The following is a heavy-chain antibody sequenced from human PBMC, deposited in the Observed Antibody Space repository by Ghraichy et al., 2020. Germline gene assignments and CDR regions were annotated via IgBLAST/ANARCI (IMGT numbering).Heavy chain of an antibody. D-gene: IGHD2-2*01. CDR3: ARDDCSSTSCYSPNDY. V-gene: IGHV3-7*04. J-gene: IGHJ4*02. CDR1: GFTFSSYW. CDR2: IKQDGSET. Sequence: GGSLRLSCEASGFTFSSYWMSWVRQAPGKGLEWVANIKQDGSETYYVDSVKGRFTASRDNAKNSLYLQMNSLRAEDTAVYYCARDDCSSTSCYSPNDYWGQGTLVTVSS.